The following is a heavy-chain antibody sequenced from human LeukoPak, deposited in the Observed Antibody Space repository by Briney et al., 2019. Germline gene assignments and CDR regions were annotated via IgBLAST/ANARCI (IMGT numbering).Heavy chain of an antibody. Sequence: SGTLSLTCGVSGGSISDTNWWTWFRQPPGKGLEWIGEVNLQGSTNYNPSLKSRVAISVDKSENHISLKLTSVTAADTAVYYCARTGVPAATDAFDVWGQGTMVTVSS. D-gene: IGHD2-2*01. J-gene: IGHJ3*01. CDR1: GGSISDTNW. CDR2: VNLQGST. V-gene: IGHV4-4*02. CDR3: ARTGVPAATDAFDV.